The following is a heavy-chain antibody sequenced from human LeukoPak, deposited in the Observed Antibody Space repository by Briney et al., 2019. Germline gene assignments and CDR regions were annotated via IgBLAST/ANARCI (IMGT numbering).Heavy chain of an antibody. CDR2: IKSKTDGGTT. Sequence: PGGSLRLSCAASGFTFGGSAMHWVREAPGKGMEWVGRIKSKTDGGTTDYAAPVKGRFTISRDDSKNTLYLQMNSLKTEDTAVYYCTTDSGDWGQGTLVTVSS. D-gene: IGHD3-10*01. CDR1: GFTFGGSA. J-gene: IGHJ4*02. CDR3: TTDSGD. V-gene: IGHV3-15*01.